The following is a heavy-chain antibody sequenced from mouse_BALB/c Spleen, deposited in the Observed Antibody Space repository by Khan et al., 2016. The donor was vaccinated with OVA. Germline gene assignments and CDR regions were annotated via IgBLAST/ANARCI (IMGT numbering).Heavy chain of an antibody. CDR1: GFSLTSYG. CDR3: ARPRFGYFDV. J-gene: IGHJ1*01. CDR2: IWSDGIT. Sequence: VQLSASGPDLVAPSQSLSITCTVSGFSLTSYGVHWVRQPPGKGLEWLVVIWSDGITNYNSALKSRLSISKYNSMSQVFLNMNSLQTSDTAMYYCARPRFGYFDVWGAGTTVTVSA. V-gene: IGHV2-6-2*01.